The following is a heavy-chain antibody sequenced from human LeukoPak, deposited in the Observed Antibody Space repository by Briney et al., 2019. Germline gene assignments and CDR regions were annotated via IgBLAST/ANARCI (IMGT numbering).Heavy chain of an antibody. CDR2: IKSKTDGGTT. J-gene: IGHJ4*02. CDR3: TTYPMVYAMNY. CDR1: GFTFSNAW. Sequence: GGSLRLSCGASGFTFSNAWMTWVRQAPGKGLEWVGRIKSKTDGGTTDYAAPVKGRFTISRDDSKNTVYLQMNSLKTEDTAVYYCTTYPMVYAMNYWGQGTLVTVFS. D-gene: IGHD2-8*01. V-gene: IGHV3-15*01.